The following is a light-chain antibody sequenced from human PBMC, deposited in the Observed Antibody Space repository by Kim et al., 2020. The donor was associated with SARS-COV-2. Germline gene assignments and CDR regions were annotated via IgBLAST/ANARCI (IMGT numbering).Light chain of an antibody. J-gene: IGLJ2*01. CDR3: LLSFGGARGV. CDR1: NGEVTSGQF. Sequence: GGTVTLTCGSANGEVTSGQFPHWFQQNPGQAPRTLIYDATNKRSSTPARFSGSLLGGKATLTLSGAQPEDEADYYCLLSFGGARGVFGGGTQLTVL. V-gene: IGLV7-46*01. CDR2: DAT.